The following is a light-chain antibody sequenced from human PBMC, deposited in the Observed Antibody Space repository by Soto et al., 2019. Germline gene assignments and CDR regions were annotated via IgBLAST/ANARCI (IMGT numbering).Light chain of an antibody. J-gene: IGKJ4*01. CDR2: AAS. V-gene: IGKV1-39*01. Sequence: DIQMTQSPSSLSASVGDRVTITCRASQSISTYLNWYQQKPGQAPKLLIYAASSLQSGVPSRFSGSGSGTDFTLTISSLQPEDFATYYCQEISATFGGGTTVEIK. CDR1: QSISTY. CDR3: QEISAT.